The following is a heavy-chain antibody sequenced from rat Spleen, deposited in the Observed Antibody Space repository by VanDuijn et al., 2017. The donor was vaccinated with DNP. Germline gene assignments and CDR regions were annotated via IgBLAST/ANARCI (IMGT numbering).Heavy chain of an antibody. Sequence: EVQLVESGGGLVQPGRSLKLSCAASGFTFSDYYMAWVRQAPTKGLEWVASISYDGGSTYYRDSVKGRFTISRHNAENTVYLEMNSLRSEDTATYHCVKHLDAWGQGTSVTVSS. V-gene: IGHV5-22*01. CDR1: GFTFSDYY. CDR2: ISYDGGST. CDR3: VKHLDA. J-gene: IGHJ4*01.